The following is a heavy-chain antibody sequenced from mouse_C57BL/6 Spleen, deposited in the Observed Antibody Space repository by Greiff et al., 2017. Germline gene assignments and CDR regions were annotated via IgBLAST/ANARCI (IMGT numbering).Heavy chain of an antibody. J-gene: IGHJ2*01. CDR1: GFNIKDYY. Sequence: VQLQQSGAELVRPGASVKLSCTASGFNIKDYYMPWVKQRPEQGLEWIGRIDPEDGDTAYAPKFQGKATMTADTSSNTAYLQLSSMTSEDTAVYYCTKIYGSRSPDYWGQGTTLTVSA. CDR2: IDPEDGDT. D-gene: IGHD1-1*01. CDR3: TKIYGSRSPDY. V-gene: IGHV14-1*01.